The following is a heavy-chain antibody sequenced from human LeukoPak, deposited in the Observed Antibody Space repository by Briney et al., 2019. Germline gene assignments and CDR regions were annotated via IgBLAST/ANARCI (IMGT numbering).Heavy chain of an antibody. J-gene: IGHJ4*02. D-gene: IGHD4-17*01. Sequence: SETLSLTCAVYGGSFSGYYWSWIRQPPGKGLEWIGEINHSGSTNYNPSLKSRVTISVDTSKNQFSLKLSSVTAADTAVYYCARGIRDYVFDYWGQGTLVTVSS. CDR2: INHSGST. CDR1: GGSFSGYY. V-gene: IGHV4-34*01. CDR3: ARGIRDYVFDY.